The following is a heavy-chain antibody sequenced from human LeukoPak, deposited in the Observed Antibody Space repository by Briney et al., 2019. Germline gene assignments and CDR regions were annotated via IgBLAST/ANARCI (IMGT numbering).Heavy chain of an antibody. V-gene: IGHV3-23*01. Sequence: GGSLRLSCAASGFTFSSYEMNWVRQAPGKGLEWVSAISGSGGSTYYADSVKGRFTISRDNSKNTLYLQMNSLRAEDTAVYYCAKSTYGSSWDFDYWGQGTLVTVSS. J-gene: IGHJ4*02. CDR2: ISGSGGST. CDR1: GFTFSSYE. D-gene: IGHD6-13*01. CDR3: AKSTYGSSWDFDY.